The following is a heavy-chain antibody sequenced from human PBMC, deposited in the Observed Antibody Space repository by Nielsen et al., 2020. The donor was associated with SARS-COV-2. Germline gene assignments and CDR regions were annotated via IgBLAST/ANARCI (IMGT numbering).Heavy chain of an antibody. D-gene: IGHD6-13*01. V-gene: IGHV1-46*01. Sequence: ASVKVSCKASGYTFTSYYMHWVRQAPGQGLEWMGIINPSGGSTSYAQKFQGRVTMTRDTSTSTAYMELSSLRSEDTAVYYCARGAYSSSWTRYYYYYGMDVWGQGTTVTVSS. J-gene: IGHJ6*02. CDR1: GYTFTSYY. CDR3: ARGAYSSSWTRYYYYYGMDV. CDR2: INPSGGST.